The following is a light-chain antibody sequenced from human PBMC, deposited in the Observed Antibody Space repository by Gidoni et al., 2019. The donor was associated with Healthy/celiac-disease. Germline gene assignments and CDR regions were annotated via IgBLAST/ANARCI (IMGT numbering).Light chain of an antibody. CDR3: QQYNNWLST. Sequence: EIAMTQSPATLSVSPGERATLSCGASQSVSSNLAWYQQKPGQAPRLLIYGASTRATGIPARFSGSGSGTEFTLTISSLQSEDFAVYYCQQYNNWLSTFXQXTKVEIK. V-gene: IGKV3-15*01. CDR2: GAS. CDR1: QSVSSN. J-gene: IGKJ1*01.